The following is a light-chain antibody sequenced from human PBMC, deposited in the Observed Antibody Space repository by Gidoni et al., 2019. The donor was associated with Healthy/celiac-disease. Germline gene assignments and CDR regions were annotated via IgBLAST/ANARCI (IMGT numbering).Light chain of an antibody. Sequence: SYELTQPLSVSVALGQTARITCGGNNIGSKNVHWYQQKPGQAPVLVIYRDSNRPSGIPERFSGSNSGNTATLTISRAQAWDEADYYCQVWDSSTVVFGTGTKVTVL. CDR3: QVWDSSTVV. V-gene: IGLV3-9*01. CDR1: NIGSKN. CDR2: RDS. J-gene: IGLJ1*01.